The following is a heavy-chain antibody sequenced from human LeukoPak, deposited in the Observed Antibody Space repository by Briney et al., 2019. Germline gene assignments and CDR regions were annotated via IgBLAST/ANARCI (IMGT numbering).Heavy chain of an antibody. Sequence: SETLSLTCTVSGGSISSYYWSWIRQPAGKGLEWIGRIYTSGSTNYNPSLKSRVTMPVDTSKNQFSLKLSSVTAADTAVYYCAREVYYGSGSYYALDYWGQGTLVTVSS. CDR1: GGSISSYY. J-gene: IGHJ4*02. D-gene: IGHD3-10*01. CDR3: AREVYYGSGSYYALDY. V-gene: IGHV4-4*07. CDR2: IYTSGST.